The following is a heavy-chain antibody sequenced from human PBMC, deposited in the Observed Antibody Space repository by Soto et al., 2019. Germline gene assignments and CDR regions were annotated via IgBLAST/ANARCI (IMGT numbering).Heavy chain of an antibody. CDR3: ARTVGYYYGMDV. CDR1: GYTFTSYA. J-gene: IGHJ6*02. V-gene: IGHV1-3*01. Sequence: ASVKVSCKASGYTFTSYAMHWVRQAPGQRLEWMGWINAGNGNTKYSQKFQGRDNITRDTSASTAYMELSSLRSEDTAVYYCARTVGYYYGMDVWGQGTTVTVSS. CDR2: INAGNGNT. D-gene: IGHD4-17*01.